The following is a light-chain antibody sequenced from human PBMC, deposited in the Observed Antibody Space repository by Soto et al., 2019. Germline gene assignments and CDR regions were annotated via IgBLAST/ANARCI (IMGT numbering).Light chain of an antibody. CDR1: QSVSGN. J-gene: IGKJ4*01. CDR3: QQYKNWPLT. Sequence: EIVMTQPPATLSVSPGERATLSCRASQSVSGNLAWYQHKPGQAPRLLIYGASTRATGIPARFSGSGSGTEFTLTISSLQSEDFAVYYCQQYKNWPLTFGGRTKVEIK. V-gene: IGKV3-15*01. CDR2: GAS.